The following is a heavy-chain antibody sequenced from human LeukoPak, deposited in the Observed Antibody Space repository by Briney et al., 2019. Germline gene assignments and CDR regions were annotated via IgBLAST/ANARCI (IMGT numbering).Heavy chain of an antibody. CDR3: ARARDDFWSYYYYYMDV. J-gene: IGHJ6*03. CDR1: GFTFSSYA. D-gene: IGHD3-3*01. V-gene: IGHV3-64*01. CDR2: ISSNGGST. Sequence: GGSLRLSCVASGFTFSSYAMHWVRQAPGKGLEYVSAISSNGGSTYYANSVKGRFTISRDNSKNTLYLQMGSLRAEDMAVYYCARARDDFWSYYYYYMDVWGKGTTVIVSS.